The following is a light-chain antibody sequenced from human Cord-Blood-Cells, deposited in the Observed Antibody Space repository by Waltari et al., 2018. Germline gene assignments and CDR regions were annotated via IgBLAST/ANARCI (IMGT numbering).Light chain of an antibody. CDR1: QIVSSY. Sequence: EIVLTQSPATLSLSPGERATLPCRASQIVSSYLAWYQQKPGQAPRLLIYDASNRATGIPARFSGSGSGTDFTLTISSLEPEDFAVYYCQQRSNWPPSLTFGGGTKVEIK. CDR3: QQRSNWPPSLT. CDR2: DAS. J-gene: IGKJ4*01. V-gene: IGKV3-11*01.